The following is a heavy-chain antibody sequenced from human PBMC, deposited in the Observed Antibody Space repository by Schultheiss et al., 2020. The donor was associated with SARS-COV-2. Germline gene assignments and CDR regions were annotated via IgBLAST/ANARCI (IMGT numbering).Heavy chain of an antibody. D-gene: IGHD3-10*01. CDR3: SRLGIYQPATLAFDI. Sequence: GESLKISCAAFGLTFSSYSMNWFRQAPGKGRAWVSSISSSSSYIYYADSLKVRFTISRDNVKNSLYLQMNSLRAEDTAVYYCSRLGIYQPATLAFDIWGQGTMVTVS. CDR2: ISSSSSYI. J-gene: IGHJ3*02. V-gene: IGHV3-21*01. CDR1: GLTFSSYS.